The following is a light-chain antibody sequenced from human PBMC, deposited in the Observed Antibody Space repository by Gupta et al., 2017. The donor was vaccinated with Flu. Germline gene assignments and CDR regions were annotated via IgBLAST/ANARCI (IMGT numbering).Light chain of an antibody. V-gene: IGKV3-20*01. Sequence: GTLSLSPGERATLSCRASQSLRSSFLAWYQQKPGQAPRLLIYGASSRATGIPDRFSGSGSGTDFTLTISRLEPEDFAVYYCQQAGSSPWTFGQGTKVEVK. J-gene: IGKJ1*01. CDR1: QSLRSSF. CDR2: GAS. CDR3: QQAGSSPWT.